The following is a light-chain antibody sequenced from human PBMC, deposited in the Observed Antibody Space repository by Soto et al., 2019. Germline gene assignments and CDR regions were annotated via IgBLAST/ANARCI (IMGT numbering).Light chain of an antibody. J-gene: IGKJ4*01. Sequence: EIVLTQSPATLSSSPGERATLSCRASQSVSRYLAWYQQKPGQAPRLVIYDESNRATGIPARFSGSGSGTDFTLTISSLEPEDFAVYYCQQRSSWPLTFGGGTKVEIK. CDR3: QQRSSWPLT. CDR2: DES. V-gene: IGKV3-11*01. CDR1: QSVSRY.